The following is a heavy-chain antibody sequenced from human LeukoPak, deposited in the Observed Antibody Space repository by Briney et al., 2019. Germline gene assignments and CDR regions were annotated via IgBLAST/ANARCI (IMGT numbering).Heavy chain of an antibody. CDR2: TSGSGDST. D-gene: IGHD4-17*01. V-gene: IGHV3-23*01. CDR1: GFTFSSYA. J-gene: IGHJ4*02. Sequence: GGSLRLSCAASGFTFSSYAMTWVRQAPGKGLEWVSSTSGSGDSTYYADSVKGRFTISRDNARNTLYLQMNSLRAGDTAVYYCAKGDNYGDYLSFDFWGQGTLVTVSS. CDR3: AKGDNYGDYLSFDF.